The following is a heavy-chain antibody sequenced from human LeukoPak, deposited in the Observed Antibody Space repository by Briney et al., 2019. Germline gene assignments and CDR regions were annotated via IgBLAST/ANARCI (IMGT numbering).Heavy chain of an antibody. J-gene: IGHJ5*02. Sequence: GESLKISCKGPGYSFTSYWIGWVRQMPGKGLEWMGIIYPGDSDTRYSPSFQGQVTISADKSISTAYLQWSSLKASDTAMYYCARKQVTTDNWFDPWGQGTLVTVSS. V-gene: IGHV5-51*01. CDR1: GYSFTSYW. CDR2: IYPGDSDT. D-gene: IGHD4-11*01. CDR3: ARKQVTTDNWFDP.